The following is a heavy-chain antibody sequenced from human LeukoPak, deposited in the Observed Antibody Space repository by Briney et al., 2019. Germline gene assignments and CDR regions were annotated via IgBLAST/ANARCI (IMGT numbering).Heavy chain of an antibody. D-gene: IGHD6-13*01. J-gene: IGHJ5*02. CDR3: VKDSDELIAAVYNWFDP. V-gene: IGHV3-23*01. CDR2: ISGSGGGT. CDR1: GFTFSSYG. Sequence: GGSLRLSCAASGFTFSSYGMSCVREAPEEGLEWVSGISGSGGGTYYADSVKGRLTISRDNFKDTLYLQMNSLRAEDTAVYYCVKDSDELIAAVYNWFDPWGQGTQVTVSS.